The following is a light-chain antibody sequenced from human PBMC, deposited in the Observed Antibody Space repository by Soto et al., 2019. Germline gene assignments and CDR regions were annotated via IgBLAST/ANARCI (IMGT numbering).Light chain of an antibody. CDR2: EGS. Sequence: QSALTQPASVSGSPGQSITISCTGTSSDIGTYNLVSWYQQHPGKAPKVMIYEGSERPSGISNRFPASKSGNTASLTISGLQAEDEADYYCCSYAGSGTFVFGTGTKVTVL. CDR3: CSYAGSGTFV. J-gene: IGLJ1*01. CDR1: SSDIGTYNL. V-gene: IGLV2-23*01.